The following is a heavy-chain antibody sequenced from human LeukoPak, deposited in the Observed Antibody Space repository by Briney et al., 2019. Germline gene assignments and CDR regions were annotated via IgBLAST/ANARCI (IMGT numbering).Heavy chain of an antibody. V-gene: IGHV3-9*01. J-gene: IGHJ4*02. D-gene: IGHD1-26*01. CDR1: GFTFDDYA. Sequence: PGRSLRLSCAASGFTFDDYAMHWVRQAPGKGLEWVSGIGWNSGSIGYADSVKGRFTISRDNAKNSLYLQMNSLRAEDTALYYCARWDSGSYYFDYWGQGTLVTVSS. CDR2: IGWNSGSI. CDR3: ARWDSGSYYFDY.